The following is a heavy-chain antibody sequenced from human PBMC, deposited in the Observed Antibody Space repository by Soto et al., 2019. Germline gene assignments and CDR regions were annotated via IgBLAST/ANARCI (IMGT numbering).Heavy chain of an antibody. V-gene: IGHV4-4*02. Sequence: SETLSLTCAVSSGSIDSVYWWSWVRQSPGKGLEWIGEVYRTGSTTYNPSLESRLTISVDKSKNQFSLKLTSVTAADTALYFCARLMMDRSWYFDWFDPWGQGTLVTVSS. D-gene: IGHD6-13*01. CDR2: VYRTGST. CDR1: SGSIDSVYW. CDR3: ARLMMDRSWYFDWFDP. J-gene: IGHJ5*02.